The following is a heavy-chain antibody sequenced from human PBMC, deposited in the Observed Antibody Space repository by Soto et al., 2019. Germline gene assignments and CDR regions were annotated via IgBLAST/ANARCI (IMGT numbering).Heavy chain of an antibody. CDR1: GGTFSSYA. Sequence: SVKVSCKASGGTFSSYAISWVRQAPGQGLEWMGGIIPIFGTANYAQKFQGRVTITADESTSTAYMELSSLRSEDTAVYYCARGRIPDHYYDSSGYSAWGQGTMVTVSS. D-gene: IGHD3-22*01. CDR3: ARGRIPDHYYDSSGYSA. J-gene: IGHJ3*01. V-gene: IGHV1-69*13. CDR2: IIPIFGTA.